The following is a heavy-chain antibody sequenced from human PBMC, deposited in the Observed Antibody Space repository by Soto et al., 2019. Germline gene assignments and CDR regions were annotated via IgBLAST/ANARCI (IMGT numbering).Heavy chain of an antibody. J-gene: IGHJ4*02. CDR3: ARRVKD. CDR2: FTTSGDFT. Sequence: EVQLLDSGGALVQPGGSLRLSCATSGFTFSNHAMSWVRQAPGKGLEWVSTFTTSGDFTYYADSVKVRFTISRDNSKITLYLQMNSLRVEDTPVYYCARRVKDWGQGTMVTVSS. CDR1: GFTFSNHA. V-gene: IGHV3-23*01.